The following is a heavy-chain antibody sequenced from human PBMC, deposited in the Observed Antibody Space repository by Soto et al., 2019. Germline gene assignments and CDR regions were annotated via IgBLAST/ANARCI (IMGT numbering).Heavy chain of an antibody. J-gene: IGHJ4*02. CDR2: ISGSGGST. D-gene: IGHD3-3*01. CDR1: GFTFSSYA. Sequence: GGSLRLSCAASGFTFSSYAMSWVRQAPGKGLEWVSAISGSGGSTYYADSVKGRFTISRDNSKNTLYLQMNSLRAEDTAVYYCAKDGAPQGITIYGVVTYYFDYWGQGTLVTVSS. V-gene: IGHV3-23*01. CDR3: AKDGAPQGITIYGVVTYYFDY.